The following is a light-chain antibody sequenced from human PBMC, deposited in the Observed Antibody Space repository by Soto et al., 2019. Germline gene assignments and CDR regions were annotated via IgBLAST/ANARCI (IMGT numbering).Light chain of an antibody. CDR1: QRFSRW. J-gene: IGKJ4*01. V-gene: IGKV1-5*01. CDR2: DAS. CDR3: QQYNSWSGVT. Sequence: DIQMTQSPSTLSASVGDRVTITSRASQRFSRWLAWYQQKPGKAPKLLIYDASSLESGVPSRFSDSGSGTEFTLTISSLQPDDFATYHCQQYNSWSGVTFGGGTKVEIK.